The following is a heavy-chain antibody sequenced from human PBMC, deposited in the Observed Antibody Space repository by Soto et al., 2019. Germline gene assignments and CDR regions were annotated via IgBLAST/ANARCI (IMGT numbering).Heavy chain of an antibody. CDR3: ATQPRVYDSSGYYLGAFDI. V-gene: IGHV1-24*01. CDR1: GYTITELS. CDR2: FDPEDGET. Sequence: ASVKVSCKVSGYTITELSMHWGRQAPGKGHEWMGGFDPEDGETIYAQKFQGRVTMTEDTSTDTAYMELSSLRSEDTAVYYCATQPRVYDSSGYYLGAFDIWGQGTMVTVSS. J-gene: IGHJ3*02. D-gene: IGHD3-22*01.